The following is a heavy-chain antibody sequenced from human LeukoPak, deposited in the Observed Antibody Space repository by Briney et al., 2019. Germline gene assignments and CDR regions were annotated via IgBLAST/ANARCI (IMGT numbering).Heavy chain of an antibody. J-gene: IGHJ4*02. CDR2: IYYSGST. V-gene: IGHV4-59*08. D-gene: IGHD6-19*01. CDR3: ARRRVAGTHFDY. Sequence: PSGTLSLTCTVSGGSISSYYWSWIRQPPGKGLEWIGYIYYSGSTNYNPSLKSRVTISVDTSKNQFSLKLSSVTAADTAVYYCARRRVAGTHFDYWGQGTLVTVSS. CDR1: GGSISSYY.